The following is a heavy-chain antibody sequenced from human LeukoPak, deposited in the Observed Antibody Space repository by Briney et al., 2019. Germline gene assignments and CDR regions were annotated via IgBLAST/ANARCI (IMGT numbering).Heavy chain of an antibody. CDR2: IKEDESAK. CDR1: GFTFSTYW. V-gene: IGHV3-7*01. J-gene: IGHJ4*02. CDR3: TRDVGGSLDY. Sequence: QPGGPLRLSCAASGFTFSTYWMAWLRQATGKGLEWVANIKEDESAKHQADSGKGRFTISRDNAQNSVYLQMSSLRGEDTAVYYCTRDVGGSLDYWGQGTLVTVSS. D-gene: IGHD1-26*01.